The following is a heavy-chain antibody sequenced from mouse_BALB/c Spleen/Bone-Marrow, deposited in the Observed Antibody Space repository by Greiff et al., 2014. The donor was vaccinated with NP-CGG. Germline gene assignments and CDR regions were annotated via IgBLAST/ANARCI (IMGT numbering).Heavy chain of an antibody. V-gene: IGHV5-6-4*01. D-gene: IGHD2-2*01. CDR2: ISSGGSYT. Sequence: EVQLVESGGGLVKPGGSLKLSCAASGFTFSSYAMSWVRQTPEKRLEWVATISSGGSYTYYPDSVKGRFTISRDNAKNTLCLQMSSLKSEDTAMYYCTKIYYGYDGGYYYAMDYWGQGTSVTVSS. CDR3: TKIYYGYDGGYYYAMDY. J-gene: IGHJ4*01. CDR1: GFTFSSYA.